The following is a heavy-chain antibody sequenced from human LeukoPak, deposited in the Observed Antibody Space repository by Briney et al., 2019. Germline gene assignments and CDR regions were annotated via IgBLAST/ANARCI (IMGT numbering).Heavy chain of an antibody. D-gene: IGHD3-16*01. Sequence: GGSLRLSCAASGFTFSSYSLNWVRQAPGKGLEWVSYISSSSGTRYYADSVKGRFTISRDNAKNSLHLQMNSLRDEDTAVYYCARFPYYDYVWGSSYWGQGTLVTVSS. J-gene: IGHJ4*02. CDR3: ARFPYYDYVWGSSY. V-gene: IGHV3-48*02. CDR1: GFTFSSYS. CDR2: ISSSSGTR.